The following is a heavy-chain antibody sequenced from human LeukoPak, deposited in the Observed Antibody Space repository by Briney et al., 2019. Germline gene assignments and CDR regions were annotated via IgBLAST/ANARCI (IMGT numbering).Heavy chain of an antibody. Sequence: GGSLRLSCAASGFTFSSYGMHWVRQAPGKGLEWVAVIWYDGSNKYYADSVKGRFTISRDNSKNTLYLQMNSLRAEDTAVYYCARDPYNWESRGSPDYWGQGTLVTVSS. V-gene: IGHV3-33*01. D-gene: IGHD1-20*01. J-gene: IGHJ4*02. CDR2: IWYDGSNK. CDR1: GFTFSSYG. CDR3: ARDPYNWESRGSPDY.